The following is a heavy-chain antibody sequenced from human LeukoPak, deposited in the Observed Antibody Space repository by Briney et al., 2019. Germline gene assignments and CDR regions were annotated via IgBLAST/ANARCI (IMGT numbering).Heavy chain of an antibody. CDR2: IYYSGRT. CDR3: ARPDSGKFSLDY. Sequence: PSETLSLTCTVSGGSISSSIYYWGWIRQPPGKGLEWIGSIYYSGRTYYNPSLKSRVTISVDTSKNHFFLKLSSVTAADTAVYYCARPDSGKFSLDYWGQGTLVTVSS. CDR1: GGSISSSIYY. V-gene: IGHV4-39*02. J-gene: IGHJ4*02. D-gene: IGHD3-10*01.